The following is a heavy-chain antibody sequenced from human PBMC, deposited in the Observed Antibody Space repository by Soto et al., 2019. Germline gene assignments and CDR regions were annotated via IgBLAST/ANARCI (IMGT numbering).Heavy chain of an antibody. D-gene: IGHD6-19*01. V-gene: IGHV3-30-3*01. J-gene: IGHJ4*02. Sequence: GGSLRLSCAASGSTFSSYAMHWVRHAPGKGLEWVAVISYDGSNKYYADSVKGRFTISRDNSKNTLYLQMNRLRAEDTAVYSCARGGGGQWPYTSDYWGQGTLVTVSS. CDR3: ARGGGGQWPYTSDY. CDR1: GSTFSSYA. CDR2: ISYDGSNK.